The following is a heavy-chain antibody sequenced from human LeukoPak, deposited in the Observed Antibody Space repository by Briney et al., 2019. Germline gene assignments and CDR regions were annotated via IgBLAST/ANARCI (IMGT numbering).Heavy chain of an antibody. Sequence: GGSLRLSCAASGFTFSDYYMSWLRQAPGKGLEWVSYISSSSSYTNYADSVKGRFTISRDNAKNSLYLQMNSLRAEDTAVYYCARFWSSYPFGIAPDYWGQGTLVTVSS. CDR1: GFTFSDYY. V-gene: IGHV3-11*06. J-gene: IGHJ4*02. D-gene: IGHD6-13*01. CDR2: ISSSSSYT. CDR3: ARFWSSYPFGIAPDY.